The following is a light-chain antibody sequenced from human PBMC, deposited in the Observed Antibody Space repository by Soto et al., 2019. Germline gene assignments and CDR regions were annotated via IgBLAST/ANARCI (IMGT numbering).Light chain of an antibody. CDR3: LHYNSDRA. Sequence: DIQMTQTPSTLSASVGDRVTITCRASQNINRWLAWYQQKPGKAPKLLINDASNLESGVPSRFSGSGSGTEFTLTISSLQPDDFATYYCLHYNSDRAFGQGTKVEIK. CDR2: DAS. CDR1: QNINRW. V-gene: IGKV1-5*01. J-gene: IGKJ1*01.